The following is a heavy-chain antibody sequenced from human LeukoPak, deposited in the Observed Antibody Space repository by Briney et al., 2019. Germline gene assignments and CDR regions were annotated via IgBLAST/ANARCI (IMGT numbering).Heavy chain of an antibody. CDR3: AKLTSGWFEDF. V-gene: IGHV3-23*01. J-gene: IGHJ4*02. CDR1: GFTFNNYP. Sequence: GGSLRLSCAASGFTFNNYPMTGVRQAPGKGLEWVAAIRPSDGSTFYADSVMVRFTISRDPSKTTLYLQMNSLRAEDTALYYCAKLTSGWFEDFWGQGTLVTVSS. D-gene: IGHD6-19*01. CDR2: IRPSDGST.